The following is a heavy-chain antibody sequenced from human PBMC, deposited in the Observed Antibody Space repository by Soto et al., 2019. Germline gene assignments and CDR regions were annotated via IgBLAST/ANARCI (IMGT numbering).Heavy chain of an antibody. Sequence: PSETLSLTCTVSGGSISSYYWNWIRQFPGKGLEWIGSIYYSGSTYYNAPLKSRVTISVDTFKNQFSLKLSSVTAADEAVYYCARRADDTPGGLDVWGQGTLVTVSS. CDR3: ARRADDTPGGLDV. CDR1: GGSISSYY. CDR2: IYYSGST. J-gene: IGHJ5*02. V-gene: IGHV4-59*05. D-gene: IGHD3-9*01.